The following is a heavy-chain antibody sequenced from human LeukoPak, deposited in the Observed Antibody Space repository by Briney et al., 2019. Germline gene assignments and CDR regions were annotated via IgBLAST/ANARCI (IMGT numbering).Heavy chain of an antibody. D-gene: IGHD3-3*01. J-gene: IGHJ6*03. CDR3: ARAQYDGFSSGYSGGFYYMDV. V-gene: IGHV4-59*01. CDR2: ISNSGSA. Sequence: KPSETLSLTCTVSGGSIRSSYWSWIRQPPGQGLEWIGYISNSGSANYNPSLRGRVSISVGMSNNQIFLDPTSVTAADTAVYYCARAQYDGFSSGYSGGFYYMDVWGKGTTVSVSS. CDR1: GGSIRSSY.